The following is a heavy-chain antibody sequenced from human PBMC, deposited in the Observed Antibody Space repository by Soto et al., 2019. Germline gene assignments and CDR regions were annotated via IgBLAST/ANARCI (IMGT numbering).Heavy chain of an antibody. Sequence: EVQLVESGGGLVQPGGSVRLSCAASGFTFSSYWMHWVRQAPGKGLMWVSRIHNDGSTTRYADSVKGRFTISRDNAKNTLYLQMRSLRDEDTGVYYCARDNWNSYWGQGTLVTVSS. V-gene: IGHV3-74*01. CDR1: GFTFSSYW. D-gene: IGHD1-7*01. J-gene: IGHJ4*01. CDR2: IHNDGSTT. CDR3: ARDNWNSY.